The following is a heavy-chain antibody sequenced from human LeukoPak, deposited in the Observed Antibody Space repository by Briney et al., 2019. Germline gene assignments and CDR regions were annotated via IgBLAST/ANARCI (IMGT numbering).Heavy chain of an antibody. Sequence: GGSLRLSCAASGFTFSDYYMSWIRQAPGKGLEWVSYISSSGSSIYYADSVKGRFTISRDNAKNSLYLQMNSLRAEDTAVYYCARPIAGSWQAPYYYGMDVWGQGTTVTVSS. CDR1: GFTFSDYY. V-gene: IGHV3-11*01. J-gene: IGHJ6*02. CDR2: ISSSGSSI. CDR3: ARPIAGSWQAPYYYGMDV. D-gene: IGHD6-13*01.